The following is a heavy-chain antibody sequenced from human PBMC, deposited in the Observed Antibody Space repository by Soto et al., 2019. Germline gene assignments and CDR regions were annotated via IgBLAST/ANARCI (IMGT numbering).Heavy chain of an antibody. CDR1: GFTFSGNA. J-gene: IGHJ4*02. CDR2: ISDSGGST. CDR3: AKALGRDFSDFDS. Sequence: GSLRLSCEASGFTFSGNAMTWVRQAPGKGLEWVSAISDSGGSTYYADSVAGRFTISRDNSRHTLYLQMNSLRAEDTAIYYCAKALGRDFSDFDSWGQGTQVTVSS. D-gene: IGHD3-10*01. V-gene: IGHV3-23*01.